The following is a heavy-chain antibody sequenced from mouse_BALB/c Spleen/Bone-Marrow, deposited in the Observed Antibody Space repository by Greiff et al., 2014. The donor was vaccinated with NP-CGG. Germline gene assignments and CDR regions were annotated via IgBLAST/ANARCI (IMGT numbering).Heavy chain of an antibody. Sequence: VQLVESGAELAEPGASVKMSCKASGYTFTSFWLHWVKQRPGQGLEWIGYINPPTDYTEYNQKFRDKATLTADKSSSTSYMQLSRLTYEDAADYYCTLWTYYVMNYWGQGTSVTVSS. CDR1: GYTFTSFW. J-gene: IGHJ4*01. V-gene: IGHV1-7*01. CDR3: TLWTYYVMNY. D-gene: IGHD1-1*02. CDR2: INPPTDYT.